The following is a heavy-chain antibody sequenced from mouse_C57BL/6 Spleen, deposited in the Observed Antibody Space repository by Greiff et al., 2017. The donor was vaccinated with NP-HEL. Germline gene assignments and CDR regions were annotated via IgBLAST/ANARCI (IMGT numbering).Heavy chain of an antibody. CDR2: INPGSGGT. D-gene: IGHD2-3*01. Sequence: QVHVKQSGAELVRPGTSVKVSCKASGYAFTNYLIEWVKQRPGQGLEWIGVINPGSGGTNYNEKFKVKATLTADKSSSTAYMQLSSLTSEDSAVYFCARGGYFYFDYWGQGTTLTVSS. V-gene: IGHV1-54*01. J-gene: IGHJ2*01. CDR3: ARGGYFYFDY. CDR1: GYAFTNYL.